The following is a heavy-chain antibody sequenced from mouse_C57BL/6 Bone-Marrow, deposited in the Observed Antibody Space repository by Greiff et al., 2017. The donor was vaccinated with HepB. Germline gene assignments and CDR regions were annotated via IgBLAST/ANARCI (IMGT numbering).Heavy chain of an antibody. Sequence: VKLMESGAELVRPGASVKLSCKASGYTFTDYYINWVKQRPGQGLEWIARIYPGSGNTYYNEKFKGKATLTAEKSSSTAYMQLSSLTSEDSAVYFCARDGRYFDYWGQGTTLTVSS. J-gene: IGHJ2*01. D-gene: IGHD1-1*02. CDR1: GYTFTDYY. V-gene: IGHV1-76*01. CDR3: ARDGRYFDY. CDR2: IYPGSGNT.